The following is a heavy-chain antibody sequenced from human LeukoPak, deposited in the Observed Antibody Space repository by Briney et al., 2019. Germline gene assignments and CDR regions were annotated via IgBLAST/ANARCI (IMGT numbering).Heavy chain of an antibody. D-gene: IGHD3-3*01. V-gene: IGHV3-23*01. CDR3: AKGAPYDFWSGYHPDY. Sequence: GGSLRLSCAASGFTFSSYAMSWVRQAPGKGLEWVSAISGSGGSTYYADSVKGRFTLSRDNSKNTLYLQMNSLRAEDTAVYYCAKGAPYDFWSGYHPDYWGQGTLVTVSS. CDR2: ISGSGGST. CDR1: GFTFSSYA. J-gene: IGHJ4*02.